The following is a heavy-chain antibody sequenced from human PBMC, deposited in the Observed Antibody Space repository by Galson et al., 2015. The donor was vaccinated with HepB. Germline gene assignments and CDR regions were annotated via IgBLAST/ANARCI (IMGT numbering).Heavy chain of an antibody. CDR3: ARLIHFPGIRADY. D-gene: IGHD1-26*01. CDR2: ISSDGSSI. CDR1: GFTFSSYW. Sequence: SLRLSCAASGFTFSSYWMHWVRQAPGKGPVWVSRISSDGSSISYADSVKGRFTTSRDNAKNTLYLQMNSLRAEDTAVYYCARLIHFPGIRADYWGQGTLVTVPS. J-gene: IGHJ4*02. V-gene: IGHV3-74*01.